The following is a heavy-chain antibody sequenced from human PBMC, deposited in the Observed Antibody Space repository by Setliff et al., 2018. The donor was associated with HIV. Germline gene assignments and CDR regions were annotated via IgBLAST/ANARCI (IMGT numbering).Heavy chain of an antibody. Sequence: SETLSLTCTVSGGSSSSSSYYWGWIRQPPGKGLEWIGSISYSGSTYYTPSLKSRLTISIDTSKNQFSLKLASVTAEDTAVYYCARQGTFYYGSGSLGYWGQGTRGTVSS. V-gene: IGHV4-39*01. CDR1: GGSSSSSSYY. CDR3: ARQGTFYYGSGSLGY. J-gene: IGHJ4*02. CDR2: ISYSGST. D-gene: IGHD3-10*01.